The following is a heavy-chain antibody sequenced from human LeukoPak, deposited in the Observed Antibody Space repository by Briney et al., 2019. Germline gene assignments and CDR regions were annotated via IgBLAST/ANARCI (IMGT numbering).Heavy chain of an antibody. V-gene: IGHV3-23*01. CDR2: ISGSGGST. J-gene: IGHJ4*02. Sequence: GGSLRLSCAASGFTFSSYAMSWVRQAPGKGLEWVSAISGSGGSTYYADSVKGRFTISRDNAKNSLYLQMNSLRAEDTALCYCAKDTCSGGSCHLDYWGQGTLVTVSS. D-gene: IGHD2-15*01. CDR3: AKDTCSGGSCHLDY. CDR1: GFTFSSYA.